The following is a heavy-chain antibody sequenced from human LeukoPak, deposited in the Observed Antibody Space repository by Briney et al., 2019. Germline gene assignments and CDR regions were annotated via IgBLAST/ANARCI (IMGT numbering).Heavy chain of an antibody. CDR1: GFTFSSYS. Sequence: GGSLRLSCAASGFTFSSYSMNWVRQAPGKGLEWVSSISSSSSYIYYADSVKGRYTISRDNAKNSLYLQMNSLRAEDTAVYYCARGSGSYFDYWGQGTLVTVSS. CDR2: ISSSSSYI. J-gene: IGHJ4*02. D-gene: IGHD3-10*01. CDR3: ARGSGSYFDY. V-gene: IGHV3-21*01.